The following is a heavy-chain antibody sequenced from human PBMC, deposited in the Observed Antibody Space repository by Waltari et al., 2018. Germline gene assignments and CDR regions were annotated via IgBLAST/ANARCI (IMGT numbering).Heavy chain of an antibody. CDR1: GFSFSGFW. J-gene: IGHJ4*02. D-gene: IGHD3-10*01. CDR3: VKNRGFNAFES. V-gene: IGHV3-7*01. CDR2: IKQDGSVE. Sequence: EVQLVESGGGLVQPGGSLRPSCEASGFSFSGFWMTWVRQAPGKGLEWVANIKQDGSVEQYVDSVKGRFTISRDNAKNSLYVQMNSLRVEDTAVYYCVKNRGFNAFESWGQGTLVTVSS.